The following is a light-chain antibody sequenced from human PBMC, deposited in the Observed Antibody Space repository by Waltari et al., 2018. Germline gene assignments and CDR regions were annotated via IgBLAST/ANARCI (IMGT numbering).Light chain of an antibody. CDR3: SSYTSSSTLV. Sequence: QSALTQPASVSGSPGQSITISCTGTSSDVGGYNYVSWYQQHPGKAPKLMIYDVSKRPSVDSNRFSGSKSDNTASLTISGLQAEDEADYYCSSYTSSSTLVFGGGTKLTVL. J-gene: IGLJ3*02. CDR2: DVS. CDR1: SSDVGGYNY. V-gene: IGLV2-14*03.